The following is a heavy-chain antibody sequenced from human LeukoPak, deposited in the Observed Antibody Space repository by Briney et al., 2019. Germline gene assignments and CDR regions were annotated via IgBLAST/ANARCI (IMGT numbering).Heavy chain of an antibody. CDR3: ARDRPTGASRLFVVQ. Sequence: PGGSLRLSCAASGFTFCRYSITWVRQAPGKGLEWVSSMSSGSRYIYYADSVRGRFTISRDNAKNSLYLLMNSLRAEDTAVYYCARDRPTGASRLFVVQWGQGTLVTVSS. CDR2: MSSGSRYI. J-gene: IGHJ4*02. CDR1: GFTFCRYS. V-gene: IGHV3-21*01. D-gene: IGHD3-3*01.